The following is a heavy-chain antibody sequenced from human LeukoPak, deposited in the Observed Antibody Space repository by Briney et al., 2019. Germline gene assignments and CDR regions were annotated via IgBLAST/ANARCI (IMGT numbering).Heavy chain of an antibody. J-gene: IGHJ3*02. CDR2: IRSQAYRGTT. D-gene: IGHD1-26*01. V-gene: IGHV3-49*04. CDR3: ARASGGTYYGDAFDI. CDR1: GFTFGDYG. Sequence: GGSLRLSCTASGFTFGDYGVSWVRQAPGKGLEWVGFIRSQAYRGTTEYAASLKDRFIISRDDSKVFLQMNSLRSEDTAVYYCARASGGTYYGDAFDIWGQGTMVTVSS.